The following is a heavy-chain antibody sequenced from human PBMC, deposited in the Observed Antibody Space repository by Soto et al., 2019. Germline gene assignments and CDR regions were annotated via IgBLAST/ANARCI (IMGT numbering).Heavy chain of an antibody. Sequence: QVQLVQSGAEVKKPGSSVKVSCKASGGTFSSYTISWVRQAPGQGLEWMGRIIPILGIANYAQKFQGRVTITADKSTSTAYMELSSLRSEDTAVYYCAKDILTGPVYFDLWVRGTLVTVSS. V-gene: IGHV1-69*08. D-gene: IGHD3-9*01. CDR1: GGTFSSYT. CDR2: IIPILGIA. CDR3: AKDILTGPVYFDL. J-gene: IGHJ2*01.